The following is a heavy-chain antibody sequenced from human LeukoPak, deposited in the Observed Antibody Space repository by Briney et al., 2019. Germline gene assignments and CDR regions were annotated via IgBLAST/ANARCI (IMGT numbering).Heavy chain of an antibody. J-gene: IGHJ4*02. CDR1: GGSISTYY. D-gene: IGHD5-24*01. CDR2: IYYSGTT. CDR3: ARRNGYNDGSFDY. V-gene: IGHV4-59*08. Sequence: SETLSLTCTVSGGSISTYYWNWIRQPPGKGLEWIGYIYYSGTTFYNPSPQSRSIISVDMSKNQFSLRLSSVTAADTAVYYCARRNGYNDGSFDYWGQGILVTVSS.